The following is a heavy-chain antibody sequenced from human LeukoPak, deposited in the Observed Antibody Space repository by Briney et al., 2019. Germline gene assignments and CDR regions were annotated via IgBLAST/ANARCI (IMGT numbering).Heavy chain of an antibody. CDR2: ISSSSSYI. J-gene: IGHJ4*02. CDR3: AREGKQQLTLDY. CDR1: GFTFSSYS. V-gene: IGHV3-21*01. Sequence: GGSMRLSCAASGFTFSSYSMNWVRQAPGKGLEWVSSISSSSSYIYYADSVKGRFTISRDNAKNSLYLQMNSLRAEDTAVYYCAREGKQQLTLDYWGQGTLVTVSS. D-gene: IGHD6-13*01.